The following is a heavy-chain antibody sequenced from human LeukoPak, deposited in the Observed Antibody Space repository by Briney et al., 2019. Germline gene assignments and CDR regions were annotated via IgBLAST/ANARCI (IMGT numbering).Heavy chain of an antibody. V-gene: IGHV4-59*01. Sequence: PSETLSLTCTVSGGSISSYYWNWIRQPPGKGLEWIGYIYYSGSTNYNPSLKSRVTISVDTSKNQFSLKLSSVTAADTAVYYCARGIAAETDYWGQGTLVTVSS. J-gene: IGHJ4*02. D-gene: IGHD6-13*01. CDR3: ARGIAAETDY. CDR1: GGSISSYY. CDR2: IYYSGST.